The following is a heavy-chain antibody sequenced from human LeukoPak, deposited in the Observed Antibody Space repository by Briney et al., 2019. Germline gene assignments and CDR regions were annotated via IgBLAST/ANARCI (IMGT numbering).Heavy chain of an antibody. D-gene: IGHD3-10*01. CDR3: ASHEEFSWFIY. J-gene: IGHJ4*02. CDR2: IYYSGST. CDR1: GGSISSSSYY. V-gene: IGHV4-39*07. Sequence: SETLSLTCTVSGGSISSSSYYWGWIRQPPGKGLEWIGSIYYSGSTYYNPSLKSRVTISVDTSKNQFSLKLTSVTAADTALYYCASHEEFSWFIYWGQGTLVTVSS.